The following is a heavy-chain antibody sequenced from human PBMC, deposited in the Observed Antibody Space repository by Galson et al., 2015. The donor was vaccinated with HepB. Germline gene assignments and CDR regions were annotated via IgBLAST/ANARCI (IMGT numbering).Heavy chain of an antibody. CDR2: ITTNSDSQ. V-gene: IGHV3-48*02. D-gene: IGHD3-10*01. CDR1: GFTFSAYG. CDR3: VKAPWPRGYY. Sequence: SLTLSCAGSGFTFSAYGMNWVRQAPGKGLEWIAYITTNSDSQDYADSVKGRFTVSRDNAKSSLYLQMDSLRHEDTAVYHCVKAPWPRGYYWGQGTLVIISS. J-gene: IGHJ4*02.